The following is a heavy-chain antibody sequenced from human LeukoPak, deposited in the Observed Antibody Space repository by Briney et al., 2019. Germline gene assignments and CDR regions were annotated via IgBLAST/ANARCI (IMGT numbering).Heavy chain of an antibody. CDR2: ISSSSSYI. J-gene: IGHJ5*02. Sequence: GGSLRLSCAASGFTFSSYSMNWVRQAPGKGLEWVSSISSSSSYIYYADSVKGRFTISRDNAKNSLYLQMNSLRAEDTAVYYCESLTYYDFWSGPNWFDPWGQGTLVTVS. V-gene: IGHV3-21*01. D-gene: IGHD3-3*01. CDR3: ESLTYYDFWSGPNWFDP. CDR1: GFTFSSYS.